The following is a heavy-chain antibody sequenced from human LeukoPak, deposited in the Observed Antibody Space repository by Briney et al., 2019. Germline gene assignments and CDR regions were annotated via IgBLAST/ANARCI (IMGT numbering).Heavy chain of an antibody. Sequence: SETLSLTCTVSGGSISSSSYYWGWIRQPPGKGLEWIGSIYYSGSTYYNPSLKSRVTISVDTSKNQFSLKLSSVTAADTAVYYCAMRYYDGSGLDYWGQGTLVTVSS. CDR2: IYYSGST. CDR3: AMRYYDGSGLDY. D-gene: IGHD3-22*01. J-gene: IGHJ4*02. CDR1: GGSISSSSYY. V-gene: IGHV4-39*07.